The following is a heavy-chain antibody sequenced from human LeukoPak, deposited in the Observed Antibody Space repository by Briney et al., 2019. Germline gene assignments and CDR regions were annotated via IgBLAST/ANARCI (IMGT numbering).Heavy chain of an antibody. CDR3: AKDIDGYNPVYGMDV. D-gene: IGHD5-24*01. V-gene: IGHV3-23*01. CDR2: ISGSGGST. CDR1: GFTFSGYP. Sequence: GGSLRLSCAASGFTFSGYPIHWVRQAPGKGLEWVSAISGSGGSTYYADSVKGRFTISRDNSKNTLYLQMNSLRAEDTAVYYCAKDIDGYNPVYGMDVWGQGTTVTVSS. J-gene: IGHJ6*02.